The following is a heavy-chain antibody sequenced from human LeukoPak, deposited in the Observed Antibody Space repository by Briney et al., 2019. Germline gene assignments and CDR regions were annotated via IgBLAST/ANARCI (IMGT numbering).Heavy chain of an antibody. Sequence: ASVKVSCKASGYTFTSYYMHWVRQAPGQGLEWMGIINPSGGSTSYAQKFQGRVTMTRDTSTSTVYMELSSLRSEDTAVYYCARVATTYYDFWSGYPGNWFDPWGQGTLVTVSP. CDR2: INPSGGST. V-gene: IGHV1-46*01. CDR3: ARVATTYYDFWSGYPGNWFDP. J-gene: IGHJ5*02. CDR1: GYTFTSYY. D-gene: IGHD3-3*01.